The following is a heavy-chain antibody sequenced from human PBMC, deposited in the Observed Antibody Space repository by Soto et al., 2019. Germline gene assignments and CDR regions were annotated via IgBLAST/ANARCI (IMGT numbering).Heavy chain of an antibody. CDR2: IRSKSDGGTT. V-gene: IGHV3-15*01. J-gene: IGHJ5*02. Sequence: PGVSLRLSCAASGFTFSDDWMSWVRPAPGMGLDWVGHIRSKSDGGTTEYAAPVRGRSTIPRDDSKNTLYLQRNSLKTEDTAVYYCTTDLWRIAVVVVSTGYFNPWGKGA. CDR1: GFTFSDDW. CDR3: TTDLWRIAVVVVSTGYFNP. D-gene: IGHD2-15*01.